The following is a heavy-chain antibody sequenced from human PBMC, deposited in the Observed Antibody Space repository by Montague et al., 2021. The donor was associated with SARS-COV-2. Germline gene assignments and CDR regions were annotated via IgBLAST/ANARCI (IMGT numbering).Heavy chain of an antibody. Sequence: VKPTQTLTLTCTFSGFSLSTSGMCVSWIRQPPGKALEWLTLIDWDDDKYYSTSLKTRLTIFKDTSKNQVVLTMINMDPVDTATYYCARSYGTTVVTRAFDYWGQGTLVTVSS. CDR3: ARSYGTTVVTRAFDY. V-gene: IGHV2-70*01. D-gene: IGHD4-23*01. CDR1: GFSLSTSGMC. J-gene: IGHJ4*02. CDR2: IDWDDDK.